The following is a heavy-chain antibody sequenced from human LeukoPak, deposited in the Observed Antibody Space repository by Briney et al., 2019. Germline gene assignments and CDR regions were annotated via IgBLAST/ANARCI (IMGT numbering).Heavy chain of an antibody. V-gene: IGHV3-30-3*01. D-gene: IGHD2-15*01. CDR3: ARDRCNGGTCYLSVLDY. Sequence: RAGGSLRLSCAASAFTFSSYAMHWVRQAPGKGLEWVAVISYDGSNKYYADSVKGRFTISRDNSKNTLYLQTNSLRAEDTAVYYCARDRCNGGTCYLSVLDYWGQGTMVTVSS. CDR1: AFTFSSYA. J-gene: IGHJ4*02. CDR2: ISYDGSNK.